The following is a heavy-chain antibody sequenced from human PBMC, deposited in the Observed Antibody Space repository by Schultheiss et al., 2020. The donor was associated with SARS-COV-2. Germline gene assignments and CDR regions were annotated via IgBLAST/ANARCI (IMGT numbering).Heavy chain of an antibody. CDR1: GGSISSYQ. D-gene: IGHD5-18*01. J-gene: IGHJ4*02. V-gene: IGHV4-59*01. Sequence: GSLRLSCTVSGGSISSYQWSWIRQPPGKGLEWIGYIYNTGSTNYNPSLKSRLTITVDTSKNQFSLKLSSVTAADTAVYYCARSGKSYGSFDYWGQGTLVTVSS. CDR2: IYNTGST. CDR3: ARSGKSYGSFDY.